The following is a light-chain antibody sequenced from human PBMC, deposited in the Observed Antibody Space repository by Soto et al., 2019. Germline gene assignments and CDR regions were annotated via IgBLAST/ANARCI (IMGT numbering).Light chain of an antibody. CDR3: QQRSNWPVT. J-gene: IGKJ1*01. CDR1: QSVGSY. Sequence: EIVLTQSPATLSLSPGERATLSCRASQSVGSYFAWYQQKPGQAPRLLIYDASSRATGIPARFSGSGSGTEFTLTISSLEPEDFAVYYCQQRSNWPVTFGQGTRAEIK. V-gene: IGKV3-11*01. CDR2: DAS.